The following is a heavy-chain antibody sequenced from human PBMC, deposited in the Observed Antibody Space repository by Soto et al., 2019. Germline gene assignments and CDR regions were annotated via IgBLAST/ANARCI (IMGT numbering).Heavy chain of an antibody. V-gene: IGHV3-30*18. J-gene: IGHJ1*01. Sequence: PGGSLRLSCAASGFTFTSYGMHWVRQAPGTRLEWVAVISYDGGLQHYADSVEGRFTISRDNSDNTLHLQMNSLRDDDTAIYYCAKRRLNTITSLSDFWGQGVQVTVSS. CDR1: GFTFTSYG. CDR2: ISYDGGLQ. D-gene: IGHD2-2*01. CDR3: AKRRLNTITSLSDF.